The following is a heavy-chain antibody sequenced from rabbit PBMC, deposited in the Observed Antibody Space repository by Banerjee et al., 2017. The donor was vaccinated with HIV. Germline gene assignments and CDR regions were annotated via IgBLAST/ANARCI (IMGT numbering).Heavy chain of an antibody. CDR2: IYAGNNA. CDR3: AREYISGWGHFDL. CDR1: GLDFSSSYW. D-gene: IGHD4-1*01. J-gene: IGHJ4*01. Sequence: QSLEESGGDLVKPGASLTLTCTASGLDFSSSYWICWVRQAPGKGLEWIACIYAGNNAYASWAKGRFTISKTSSTTVTLQMTSLTAADTATYFCAREYISGWGHFDLWGQGTLVTVS. V-gene: IGHV1S40*01.